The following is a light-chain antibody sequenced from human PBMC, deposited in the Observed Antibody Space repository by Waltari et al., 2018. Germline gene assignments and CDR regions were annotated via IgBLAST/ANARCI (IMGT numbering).Light chain of an antibody. CDR3: ASWDDSLSGYV. V-gene: IGLV1-44*01. CDR1: SSNIGGNS. Sequence: QSVLTQPPSASGTPGQRVTISCSGSSSNIGGNSVNWYQQLPGTAPKLLVHSNSQRPSRVPDRFSGSKSGTSVSLTISGLQSEDEADYYCASWDDSLSGYVFGTGTKVTVL. J-gene: IGLJ1*01. CDR2: SNS.